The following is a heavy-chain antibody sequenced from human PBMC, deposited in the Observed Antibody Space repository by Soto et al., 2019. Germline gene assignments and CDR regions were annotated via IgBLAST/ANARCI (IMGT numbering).Heavy chain of an antibody. D-gene: IGHD3-22*01. CDR2: IYYRGST. CDR3: ARIPKASVVITYSAY. Sequence: PSETLSLTCTVSGGSISSSSYYWGWIRQPPVKGLEWIGSIYYRGSTYYNPSLKSRVTLSLDTSKNQFCLKLSSVTAGDRAGYCCARIPKASVVITYSAYWRQGTLVTVSS. CDR1: GGSISSSSYY. J-gene: IGHJ4*02. V-gene: IGHV4-39*01.